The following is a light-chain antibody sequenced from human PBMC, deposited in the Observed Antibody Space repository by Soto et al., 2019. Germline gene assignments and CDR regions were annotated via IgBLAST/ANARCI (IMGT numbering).Light chain of an antibody. CDR3: SSYTSSSTPV. Sequence: QSVLTQPASVSGSPGQSITISCTGTSSDVGGYNYVSWYQQHPGKAPKLMIYEVSNRPSGVSNRFSGSKSGNTASLTISGLQADDEADYYCSSYTSSSTPVFGTGTKVTVL. CDR2: EVS. CDR1: SSDVGGYNY. J-gene: IGLJ1*01. V-gene: IGLV2-14*01.